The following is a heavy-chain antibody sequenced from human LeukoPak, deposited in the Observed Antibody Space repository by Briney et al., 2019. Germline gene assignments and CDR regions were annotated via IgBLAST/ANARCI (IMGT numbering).Heavy chain of an antibody. CDR1: GYTFTGYY. Sequence: GASVKVSCKTSGYTFTGYYMHWVRQAPGQGLEWMGWINPNGGGTFYAQKFQGRATLTRDTSISTAYMELSRLRSDDTAVYYCARVRSNSAMVHFDSWGQGTLLTVSS. CDR2: INPNGGGT. J-gene: IGHJ4*02. D-gene: IGHD5-18*01. V-gene: IGHV1-2*02. CDR3: ARVRSNSAMVHFDS.